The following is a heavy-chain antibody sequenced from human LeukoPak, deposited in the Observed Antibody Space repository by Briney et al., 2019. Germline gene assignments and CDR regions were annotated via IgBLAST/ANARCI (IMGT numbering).Heavy chain of an antibody. V-gene: IGHV4-34*01. CDR3: ARHGIVVVPAAIPHKVFDY. D-gene: IGHD2-2*02. CDR2: INHSGST. CDR1: GGSFSGYY. J-gene: IGHJ4*02. Sequence: PSETLSLTCAVYGGSFSGYYWSWIRQPPGKGLEWIGEINHSGSTNYNPSLKSRVTISVDTSKNQFSLKLSSVTAADTAVYYCARHGIVVVPAAIPHKVFDYWGQGTLVTVSS.